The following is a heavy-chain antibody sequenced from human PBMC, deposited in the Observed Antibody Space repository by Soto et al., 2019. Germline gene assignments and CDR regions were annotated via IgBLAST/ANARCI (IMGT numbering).Heavy chain of an antibody. CDR1: GGYFHDDY. J-gene: IGHJ3*02. D-gene: IGHD4-4*01. CDR2: IKRSGNT. Sequence: QVQLQQWGAGLLKPSETLSLTCGVYGGYFHDDYWSWIRQSPGKGLEWIGEIKRSGNTYYNPSHGSHVSTSIDLSQNQFSQSLTSVTAADTAVYARGLTTVYLMRRYYAFDIWSQGTMVTVSS. CDR3: GLTTVYLMRRYYAFDI. V-gene: IGHV4-34*01.